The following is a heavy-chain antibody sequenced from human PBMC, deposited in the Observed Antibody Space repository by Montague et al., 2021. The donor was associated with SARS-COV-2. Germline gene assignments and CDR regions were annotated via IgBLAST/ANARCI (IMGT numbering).Heavy chain of an antibody. D-gene: IGHD6-13*01. CDR2: IGTAGDT. V-gene: IGHV3-13*04. CDR3: ARAGYSSSWPLRLYWYFDL. Sequence: SLRLSCAASGFTFSSCDMHWVRQATGKGLEWVSAIGTAGDTYYPGSVKGRFTISRENAKNSLYLQMNSLRAGDTAVYYCARAGYSSSWPLRLYWYFDLWGRGTLVTVSS. J-gene: IGHJ2*01. CDR1: GFTFSSCD.